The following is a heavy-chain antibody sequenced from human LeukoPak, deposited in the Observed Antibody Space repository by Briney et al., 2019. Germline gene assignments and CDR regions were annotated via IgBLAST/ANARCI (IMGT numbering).Heavy chain of an antibody. J-gene: IGHJ4*02. CDR1: GYTFTGYY. Sequence: SCKASGYTFTGYYMHWVRQAPGKGLEWVAVIWYDGSNKNYADSVKGRFTISRDNSKNTLYLQMNSLRAEDTAVYYCARVADYSNSAHADYWGQGTLVTVSS. CDR3: ARVADYSNSAHADY. CDR2: IWYDGSNK. D-gene: IGHD4-11*01. V-gene: IGHV3-33*01.